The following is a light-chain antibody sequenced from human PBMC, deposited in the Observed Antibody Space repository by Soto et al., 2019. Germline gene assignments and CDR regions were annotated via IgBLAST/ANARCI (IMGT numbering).Light chain of an antibody. CDR1: ESVSDNY. CDR2: GAS. J-gene: IGKJ1*01. Sequence: PGGRATLSCRASESVSDNYLAWYQQKSGQAPRLLIYGASNRATGIPARFSGSGSGTDFTLTISSLEPEDFAVYYCQQYGSSTRTFGQGTKVDIK. CDR3: QQYGSSTRT. V-gene: IGKV3-20*01.